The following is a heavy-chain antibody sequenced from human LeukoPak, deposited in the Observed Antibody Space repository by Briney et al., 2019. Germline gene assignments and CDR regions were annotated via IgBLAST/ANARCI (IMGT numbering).Heavy chain of an antibody. Sequence: ASVKVSCKASGGTFSSYAISWVRQAPGQGLECMGRIIPIFGTANYPQKFQGRVTITADKSTSTAYMELSSLRYEDTAVYYCARDYYDSSGPAYWGQGTLVTVSS. CDR3: ARDYYDSSGPAY. CDR2: IIPIFGTA. J-gene: IGHJ4*02. D-gene: IGHD3-22*01. CDR1: GGTFSSYA. V-gene: IGHV1-69*06.